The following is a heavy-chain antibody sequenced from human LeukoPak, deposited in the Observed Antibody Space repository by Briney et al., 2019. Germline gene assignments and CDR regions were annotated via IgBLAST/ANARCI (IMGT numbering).Heavy chain of an antibody. D-gene: IGHD1-26*01. CDR2: IYYSGST. V-gene: IGHV4-39*07. Sequence: SETLSLTCTVSGGSISSSSYYWGWIRQPPGKGLEWIGSIYYSGSTYYNPSLKSRVTISVDTSKNQFSLKLSSVTAADTAVYYCARDIMAVGSYPTNWGQGTLVTVSS. CDR1: GGSISSSSYY. J-gene: IGHJ4*02. CDR3: ARDIMAVGSYPTN.